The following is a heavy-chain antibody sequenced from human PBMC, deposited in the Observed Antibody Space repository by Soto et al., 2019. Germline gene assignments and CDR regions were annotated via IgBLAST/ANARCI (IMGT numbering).Heavy chain of an antibody. V-gene: IGHV4-39*01. Sequence: TSETLSLTCTVSGGSISSSSYYWGWIRQPPGKGLEWIGSIYYSGSTYYNPSLKSRVTISVDTSKNQFSLKLSSVTAADTAVYYCARTYSASYLGAFDIWGQGTMVTVSS. CDR2: IYYSGST. CDR3: ARTYSASYLGAFDI. J-gene: IGHJ3*02. D-gene: IGHD1-26*01. CDR1: GGSISSSSYY.